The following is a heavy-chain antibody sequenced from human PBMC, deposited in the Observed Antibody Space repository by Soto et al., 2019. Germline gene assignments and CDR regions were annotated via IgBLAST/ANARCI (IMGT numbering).Heavy chain of an antibody. CDR1: GCTFSSYA. CDR3: ARDPRYYDILTGYQDYYYGMDV. CDR2: IIPIFGTA. D-gene: IGHD3-9*01. V-gene: IGHV1-69*13. J-gene: IGHJ6*02. Sequence: SVKVSCKASGCTFSSYAISWVRQAPGQGLEWMGGIIPIFGTANYAQKFQGRVTITADESTSTAYMELSSLRSEDTAVYYCARDPRYYDILTGYQDYYYGMDVWGQGTTVTVSS.